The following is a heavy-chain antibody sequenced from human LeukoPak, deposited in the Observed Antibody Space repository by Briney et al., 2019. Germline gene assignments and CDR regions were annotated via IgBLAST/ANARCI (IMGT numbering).Heavy chain of an antibody. D-gene: IGHD1-26*01. CDR2: IYPGDSDT. J-gene: IGHJ1*01. CDR3: ARHERNEGIVVAMTPFRH. Sequence: GESLKISCKGSGYSFTSYWIGWVRQMPGKGLEWMGIIYPGDSDTRYSPSFQGQVTISADKSISTAYLQWSSLKASDTAMYYCARHERNEGIVVAMTPFRHWGQGTLVTVSS. V-gene: IGHV5-51*01. CDR1: GYSFTSYW.